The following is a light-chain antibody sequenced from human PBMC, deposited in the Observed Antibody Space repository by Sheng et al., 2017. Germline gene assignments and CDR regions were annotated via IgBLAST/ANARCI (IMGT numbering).Light chain of an antibody. Sequence: QSALTQPASVSGSPGQSITISCTGTSSDVGRYNYGLLVSTIPRQSPKVIIHEVSNRPSGVSNRFSGSKSGNTASLTISGLQAEDEADYFCSSFETSSTYVFGSGTKVTVL. V-gene: IGLV2-14*01. CDR3: SSFETSSTYV. CDR2: EVS. J-gene: IGLJ1*01. CDR1: SSDVGRYNY.